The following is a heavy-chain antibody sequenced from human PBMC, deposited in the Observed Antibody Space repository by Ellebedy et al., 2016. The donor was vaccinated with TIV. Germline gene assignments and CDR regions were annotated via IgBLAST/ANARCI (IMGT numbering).Heavy chain of an antibody. D-gene: IGHD1-1*01. Sequence: SVKVSCXASGGTFSSYAISWVRQAPGQGLEWMGGIIPIFGTANYAQKFQGRVTITADESTSTAYMELSSLRSEDTAVYYCARARRYNWNDGLYYGMDVWGQGTTVTVSS. V-gene: IGHV1-69*13. CDR2: IIPIFGTA. CDR1: GGTFSSYA. CDR3: ARARRYNWNDGLYYGMDV. J-gene: IGHJ6*02.